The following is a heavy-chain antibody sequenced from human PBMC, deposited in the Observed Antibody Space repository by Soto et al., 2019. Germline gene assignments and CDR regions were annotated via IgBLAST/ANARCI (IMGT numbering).Heavy chain of an antibody. Sequence: GGSLRLSCAASGFTFSSYAMSWVRQAPGKGLEWVSAISGSGGSTYYADSVKGRFTISRDNSKNTLYLQMNSLRAEDTAVYYCAKREYSSRLTRWFDPWGQGTLVTVSS. CDR2: ISGSGGST. CDR1: GFTFSSYA. D-gene: IGHD6-13*01. J-gene: IGHJ5*02. CDR3: AKREYSSRLTRWFDP. V-gene: IGHV3-23*01.